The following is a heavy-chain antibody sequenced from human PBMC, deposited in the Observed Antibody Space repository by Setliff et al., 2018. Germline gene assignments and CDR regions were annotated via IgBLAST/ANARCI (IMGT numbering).Heavy chain of an antibody. CDR3: ARVRNTQNGFFDY. CDR1: GDSIDTDIW. D-gene: IGHD1-1*01. J-gene: IGHJ4*02. Sequence: SETLSLTCTVSGDSIDTDIWWSWVRRSPGKGLEWIGEIYLGGSPTYNPSLKSRVTISIYKSKNQLSLDLTSVTAADTAVYYCARVRNTQNGFFDYWSQGTLVTVSS. CDR2: IYLGGSP. V-gene: IGHV4-4*02.